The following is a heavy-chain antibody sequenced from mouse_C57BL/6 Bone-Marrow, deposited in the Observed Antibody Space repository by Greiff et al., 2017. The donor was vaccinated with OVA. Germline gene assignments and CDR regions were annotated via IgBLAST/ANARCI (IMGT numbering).Heavy chain of an antibody. J-gene: IGHJ2*01. Sequence: QVTLKVCGPGILQSSQTLSLTCSFSGFSLSTSGMGVSWIRQPSGKGLEWLAHIYWDDDKRYNPSLKSRLTISKDTSRNQVFLKITSVDTADTATYYCARWLLVYFDYWGQGTTLTVSS. CDR2: IYWDDDK. D-gene: IGHD2-3*01. V-gene: IGHV8-12*01. CDR1: GFSLSTSGMG. CDR3: ARWLLVYFDY.